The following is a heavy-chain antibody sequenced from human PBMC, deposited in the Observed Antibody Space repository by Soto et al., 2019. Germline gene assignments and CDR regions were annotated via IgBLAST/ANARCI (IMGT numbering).Heavy chain of an antibody. Sequence: SETLSLTCTVAGGSISSGTYFWGWIRQPPGKGLDWIGSIYYSGSTYYNPSLKSRVTISVDTSKNQFSLKLSSVTAADTAVYYCARYYYYYGMDVWGQGTTVTV. V-gene: IGHV4-39*01. CDR2: IYYSGST. CDR3: ARYYYYYGMDV. J-gene: IGHJ6*02. CDR1: GGSISSGTYF.